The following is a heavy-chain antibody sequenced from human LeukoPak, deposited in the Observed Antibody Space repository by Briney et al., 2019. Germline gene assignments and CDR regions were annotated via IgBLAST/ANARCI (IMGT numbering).Heavy chain of an antibody. V-gene: IGHV1-18*01. Sequence: ASVKVSCKASGFIFTSYGITWVRQAPGQGLEWLGWISAYNGDTKYAQKVQGRVTMTTDTSTSTAYMDLRSLRSDDTAVYYCARDKHYYDPYDAFDIWGQGTVVTVSS. J-gene: IGHJ3*02. CDR1: GFIFTSYG. CDR3: ARDKHYYDPYDAFDI. D-gene: IGHD3-22*01. CDR2: ISAYNGDT.